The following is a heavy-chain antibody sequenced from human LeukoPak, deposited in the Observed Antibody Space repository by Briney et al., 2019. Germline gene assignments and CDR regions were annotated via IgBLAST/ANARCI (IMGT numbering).Heavy chain of an antibody. Sequence: SETLSLTCTVSGGSISSYYWSWIRQPPGKGLGWIGYIYYSGSTNYNPSLKSRVTISVDTSKNQFSLKLSSVTAADTAVYYCARDRHGDYYADYWGHGTLVTVSS. V-gene: IGHV4-59*01. CDR1: GGSISSYY. D-gene: IGHD4-17*01. CDR3: ARDRHGDYYADY. CDR2: IYYSGST. J-gene: IGHJ4*01.